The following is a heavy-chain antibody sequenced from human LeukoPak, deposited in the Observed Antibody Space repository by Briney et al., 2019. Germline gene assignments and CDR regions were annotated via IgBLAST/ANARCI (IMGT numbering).Heavy chain of an antibody. Sequence: SCKASGGTFSSYAMSWVRQAPGKGLEWVSAISGSGGSTYYADSVKGRFTISRDNSKNTLYLQMNSLRAEDTAVYYCARRAGAYSHPYDYWGQGTLVTVSS. CDR1: GGTFSSYA. V-gene: IGHV3-23*01. CDR3: ARRAGAYSHPYDY. J-gene: IGHJ4*02. D-gene: IGHD4/OR15-4a*01. CDR2: ISGSGGST.